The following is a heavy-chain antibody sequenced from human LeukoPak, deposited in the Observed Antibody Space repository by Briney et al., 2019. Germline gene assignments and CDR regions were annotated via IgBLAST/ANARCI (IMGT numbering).Heavy chain of an antibody. Sequence: GGSLRLSCAASGFTFSTYEMHWVRQGTGKGLEWVSSIGPTGQTYYVDSVKGRFTISRENAENSLSLQMNSLRAGDTAVYYCARLAEEAFDIWGQGTMVTVSS. J-gene: IGHJ3*02. D-gene: IGHD1-14*01. V-gene: IGHV3-13*01. CDR1: GFTFSTYE. CDR3: ARLAEEAFDI. CDR2: IGPTGQT.